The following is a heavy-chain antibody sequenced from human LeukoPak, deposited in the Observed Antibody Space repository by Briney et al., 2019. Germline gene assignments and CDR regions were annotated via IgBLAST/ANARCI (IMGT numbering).Heavy chain of an antibody. CDR3: ARNRYFQL. Sequence: GESLKISCKGSGYSFASYWVAWVRQMPGKGLEWMGIIFPADSDTRYSPSFQGQVTISVDKSINTAYLQWSSLKASDTAMYCCARNRYFQLWGQGTLVTVSS. CDR2: IFPADSDT. J-gene: IGHJ1*01. CDR1: GYSFASYW. V-gene: IGHV5-51*01.